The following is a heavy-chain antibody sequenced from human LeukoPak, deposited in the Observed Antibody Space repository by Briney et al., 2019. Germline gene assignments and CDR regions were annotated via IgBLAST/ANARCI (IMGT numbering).Heavy chain of an antibody. D-gene: IGHD6-6*01. CDR1: GDSVISGLYY. J-gene: IGHJ5*02. V-gene: IGHV4-61*01. Sequence: SETLSLTCTVSGDSVISGLYYWSWIRQPPGKGLEWIGYIYYSGSTNYNPSLKSRVTISVDTSKNQFSLKLSSVTAADTAVYYCARDRGGYSSSGFDPWGQGILVTVSS. CDR3: ARDRGGYSSSGFDP. CDR2: IYYSGST.